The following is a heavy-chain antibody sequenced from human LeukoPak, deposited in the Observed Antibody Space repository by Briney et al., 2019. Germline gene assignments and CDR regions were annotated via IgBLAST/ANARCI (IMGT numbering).Heavy chain of an antibody. J-gene: IGHJ6*02. Sequence: GGSLRLSCAASGFTFGSYAMSWVRQAPGKRREWVSAISGSGGSTYYADSVKGRFTISRDNSKNTLYLQMNSLRAEDTAVYYCANSMVRGVAYYYYGMDVWGQGTTVTVSS. V-gene: IGHV3-23*01. CDR1: GFTFGSYA. CDR3: ANSMVRGVAYYYYGMDV. D-gene: IGHD3-10*01. CDR2: ISGSGGST.